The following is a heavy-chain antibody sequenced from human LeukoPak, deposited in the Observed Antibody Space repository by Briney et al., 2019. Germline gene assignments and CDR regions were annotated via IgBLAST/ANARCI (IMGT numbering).Heavy chain of an antibody. Sequence: SEALSLTCTVSGDSISSGGYSWSWIPQHRTRGLEWIVFIYYSRSTYYTPSLKSRGTIPVDTSKNQFSLKLSSVPAADLAVYYCAREVLRGVRGVMVPPYYYYGMDVWGKGTTVTVSS. CDR1: GDSISSGGYS. CDR2: IYYSRST. V-gene: IGHV4-31*03. D-gene: IGHD3-10*01. J-gene: IGHJ6*04. CDR3: AREVLRGVRGVMVPPYYYYGMDV.